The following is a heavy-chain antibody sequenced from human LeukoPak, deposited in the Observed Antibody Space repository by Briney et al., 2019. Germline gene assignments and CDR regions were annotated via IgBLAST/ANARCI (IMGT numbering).Heavy chain of an antibody. Sequence: GASVKVSCKASGGTFSSYAISWVRQAPGQGLEWMGGIIPIFGTANYAQKFQGRVTITTDESTSTAYMELSSLRSEDTAVYYCARDSIAAAGTKISAYYFDYWGQGTLVTVSS. D-gene: IGHD6-13*01. CDR3: ARDSIAAAGTKISAYYFDY. CDR1: GGTFSSYA. J-gene: IGHJ4*02. V-gene: IGHV1-69*05. CDR2: IIPIFGTA.